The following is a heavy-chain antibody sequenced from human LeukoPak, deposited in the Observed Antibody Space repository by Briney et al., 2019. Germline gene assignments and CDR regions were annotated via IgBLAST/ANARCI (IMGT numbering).Heavy chain of an antibody. J-gene: IGHJ2*01. CDR2: IYYSGST. V-gene: IGHV4-39*01. CDR1: GGSISSSSYY. Sequence: TETLSLTCTVSGGSISSSSYYWGWIRPPPGKGLEWIGSIYYSGSTYYTPSLRSRVTISVDTSQNQFSLQLSSVTAADTAVYYCARRAVVTSYWCFDLWGRGTLVTVSS. CDR3: ARRAVVTSYWCFDL. D-gene: IGHD4-23*01.